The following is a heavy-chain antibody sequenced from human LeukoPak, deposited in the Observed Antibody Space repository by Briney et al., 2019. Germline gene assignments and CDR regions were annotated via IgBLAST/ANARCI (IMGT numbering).Heavy chain of an antibody. V-gene: IGHV4-59*08. D-gene: IGHD6-19*01. CDR2: IYYSGST. Sequence: SETLSLTCTVSGGSISSYYWSWIRQPPGKGLEWIGYIYYSGSTNYNPSLKSRVTISVDTSKNQFSLKLSSVTAADTAMYYCARQGTAVAGNFDYWGQGTLVTVSS. J-gene: IGHJ4*02. CDR3: ARQGTAVAGNFDY. CDR1: GGSISSYY.